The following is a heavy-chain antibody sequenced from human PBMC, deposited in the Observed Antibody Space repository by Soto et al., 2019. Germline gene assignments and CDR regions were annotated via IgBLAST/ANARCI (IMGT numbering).Heavy chain of an antibody. J-gene: IGHJ6*04. CDR2: IWYDGSNK. V-gene: IGHV3-33*01. D-gene: IGHD5-18*01. CDR1: GFTFSSYG. CDR3: ATHVDTAMVPSSV. Sequence: PGGSLRLSCAASGFTFSSYGMHWVRQAPGKGLEWVAVIWYDGSNKYYADSVKGRFTISRDNSKNTLYLQMNSLRAEDTAVYYCATHVDTAMVPSSVWGKGTTVTVSS.